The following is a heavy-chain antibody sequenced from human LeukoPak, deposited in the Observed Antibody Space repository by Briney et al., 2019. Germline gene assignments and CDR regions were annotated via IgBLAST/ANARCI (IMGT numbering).Heavy chain of an antibody. D-gene: IGHD6-19*01. Sequence: RGSLRLSCAASGFTFRSYAMSWVRQAPGKGLEWVSVISGSGGNTYYADSVKGRFTISRDNSKNTLYLQMNSLRAEDTAVYYCAKSSPPAVAGTAADYWGQGTLVTVSS. CDR2: ISGSGGNT. J-gene: IGHJ4*02. V-gene: IGHV3-23*01. CDR1: GFTFRSYA. CDR3: AKSSPPAVAGTAADY.